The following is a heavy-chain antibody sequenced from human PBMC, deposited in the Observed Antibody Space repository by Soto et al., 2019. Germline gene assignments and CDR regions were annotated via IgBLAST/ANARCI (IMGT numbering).Heavy chain of an antibody. Sequence: GGSLRLSCAASGFTFSSYGMHWVRQAPGKGLEWVAVIWYDGSNKYYAESVKGRFTISRDNSKNTLYLQMNSLRAEDTAVYYCARDFYSDEWELLISYAFDIWGQGTMVTVSS. CDR1: GFTFSSYG. CDR2: IWYDGSNK. D-gene: IGHD1-26*01. J-gene: IGHJ3*02. V-gene: IGHV3-33*01. CDR3: ARDFYSDEWELLISYAFDI.